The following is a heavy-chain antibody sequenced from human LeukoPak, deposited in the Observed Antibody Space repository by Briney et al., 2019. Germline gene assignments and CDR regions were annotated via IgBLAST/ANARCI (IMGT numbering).Heavy chain of an antibody. CDR3: ARDQRYYDSSGYLDY. J-gene: IGHJ4*02. Sequence: GGSLRLSCAASGFTFSDYYMSWIGQAPGKGLEWVSYISSSGSTIYYADSVKGRFTISRDNAKNSLYLQMNSLRAEDTAVYYCARDQRYYDSSGYLDYWGQGTLVTVSS. V-gene: IGHV3-11*01. CDR1: GFTFSDYY. CDR2: ISSSGSTI. D-gene: IGHD3-22*01.